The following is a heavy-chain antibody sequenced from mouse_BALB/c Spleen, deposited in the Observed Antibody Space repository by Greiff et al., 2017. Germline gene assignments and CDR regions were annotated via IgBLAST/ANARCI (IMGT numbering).Heavy chain of an antibody. CDR2: IWAGGST. CDR1: GFSLTSYG. J-gene: IGHJ4*01. D-gene: IGHD1-1*01. CDR3: ASHYYGSSYAMDY. Sequence: VQLVESGPGLVAPSQSLSITCTVSGFSLTSYGVHWVRQPPGKGLEWLGVIWAGGSTNYNSALMSRLSISKDNSKSQVFLKMNSLQTDDTAMYYCASHYYGSSYAMDYWGQGTSVTVSS. V-gene: IGHV2-9*02.